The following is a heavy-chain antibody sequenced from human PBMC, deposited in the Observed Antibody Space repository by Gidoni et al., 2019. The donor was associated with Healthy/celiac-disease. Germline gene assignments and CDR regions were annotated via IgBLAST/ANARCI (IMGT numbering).Heavy chain of an antibody. CDR2: IYYSGST. D-gene: IGHD5-12*01. CDR1: GGSICTGGSH. CDR3: ARDRYRLIYSGRGNWFDA. Sequence: QVQLQESCPGLVKPSHTLSLPCTVPGGSICTGGSHWSWIRQHPGKGLEWIVYIYYSGSTYYNTYLKSRVTLSVDTSKNQFSLKLSSVTAADTAVYYGARDRYRLIYSGRGNWFDAWGQGTLVTVSS. V-gene: IGHV4-31*03. J-gene: IGHJ5*02.